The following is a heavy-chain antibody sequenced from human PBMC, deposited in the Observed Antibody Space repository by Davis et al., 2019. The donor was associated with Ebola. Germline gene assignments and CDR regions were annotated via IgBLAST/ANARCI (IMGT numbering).Heavy chain of an antibody. J-gene: IGHJ4*02. Sequence: ASVKVSCKASGYTFTSYDINWVRQATGQGLEWMGWISAYNGNTNYAQKLQGRVTMTTDTSTSTAYMELRSLRSEDTAVYYCARGGGREMATIYWGQGTLVTVSS. D-gene: IGHD5-24*01. V-gene: IGHV1-18*01. CDR2: ISAYNGNT. CDR3: ARGGGREMATIY. CDR1: GYTFTSYD.